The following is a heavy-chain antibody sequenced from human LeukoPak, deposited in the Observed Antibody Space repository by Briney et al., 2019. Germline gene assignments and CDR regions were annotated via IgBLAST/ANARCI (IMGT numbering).Heavy chain of an antibody. J-gene: IGHJ5*02. V-gene: IGHV4-30-2*01. CDR2: IYHSGST. CDR3: ARLLTPNYDFWSGHAGGWFDP. D-gene: IGHD3-3*01. Sequence: PSQTLSLTCAVSGGSISSGGYSWSWIRQPPGKGLEWIGYIYHSGSTYYNPSLKSRVTISVDRSKNQFSLKLSSVTAADTAAYYCARLLTPNYDFWSGHAGGWFDPWGQGTLVTVSS. CDR1: GGSISSGGYS.